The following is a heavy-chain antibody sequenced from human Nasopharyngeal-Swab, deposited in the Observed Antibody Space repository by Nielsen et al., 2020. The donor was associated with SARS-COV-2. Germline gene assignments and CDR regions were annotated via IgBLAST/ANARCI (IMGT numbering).Heavy chain of an antibody. V-gene: IGHV3-23*01. D-gene: IGHD5-24*01. CDR2: ISGSGGST. CDR3: AKESLRREMATMSAHDY. J-gene: IGHJ4*02. CDR1: GFTFSSYA. Sequence: GESLKISCAASGFTFSSYAMSWVRQAPGKGPEWVSAISGSGGSTYYADSVKGRFTISRENSKNTLYLQMNSLRAEDTAVYYCAKESLRREMATMSAHDYWGQGTLVTVSS.